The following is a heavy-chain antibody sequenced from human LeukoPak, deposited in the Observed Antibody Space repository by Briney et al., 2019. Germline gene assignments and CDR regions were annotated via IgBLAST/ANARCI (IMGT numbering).Heavy chain of an antibody. V-gene: IGHV4-59*01. CDR3: ARYSHCSGGSCPPYYYYYMDV. CDR1: GGSFSSYY. D-gene: IGHD2-15*01. J-gene: IGHJ6*03. Sequence: PETLSLTCTVSGGSFSSYYWSWIRQPPGKGLEWIGYIYYSGSTNYNPSLKSRVTTSVDTSKNQFSLKLSSVTAADTAVYYCARYSHCSGGSCPPYYYYYMDVWGKGATVTVSS. CDR2: IYYSGST.